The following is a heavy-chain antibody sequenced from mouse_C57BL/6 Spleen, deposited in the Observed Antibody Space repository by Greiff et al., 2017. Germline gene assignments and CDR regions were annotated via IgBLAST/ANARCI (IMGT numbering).Heavy chain of an antibody. CDR1: GYTFTSYW. D-gene: IGHD1-1*01. CDR3: ARSDYGSSYVGY. Sequence: QVQLKQPGAELVKPGASVKLSCKASGYTFTSYWMHWVKQRPGRGLEWIGRIDPNSGGTKYNEKFKSKATLTVDKPSSTAYMQLSSLTSEDSAVYYCARSDYGSSYVGYWGQGTTLTVSS. V-gene: IGHV1-72*01. CDR2: IDPNSGGT. J-gene: IGHJ2*01.